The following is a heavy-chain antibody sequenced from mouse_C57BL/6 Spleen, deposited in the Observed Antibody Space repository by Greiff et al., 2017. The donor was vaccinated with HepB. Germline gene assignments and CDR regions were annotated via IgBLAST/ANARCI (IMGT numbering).Heavy chain of an antibody. CDR2: IHPNSGST. Sequence: QVHVKQSGAELVKPGASVKLSCKASGYTFTSYWMHWVKQRPGQGLEWIGMIHPNSGSTNYNEKFKSKATLTVDKSSSTAYMQLSSLTSEDSAVYYWARHDYGNSYGYAMDYWGQGTSVTVSA. CDR3: ARHDYGNSYGYAMDY. D-gene: IGHD1-1*01. CDR1: GYTFTSYW. J-gene: IGHJ4*01. V-gene: IGHV1-64*01.